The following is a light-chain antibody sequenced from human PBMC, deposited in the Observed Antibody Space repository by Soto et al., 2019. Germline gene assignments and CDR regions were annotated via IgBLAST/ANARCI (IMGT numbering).Light chain of an antibody. CDR1: SSDVGGYNY. V-gene: IGLV2-14*01. CDR3: CSYTTTSTYV. CDR2: EVF. J-gene: IGLJ2*01. Sequence: QSALTQPDSVSGSPGQSITISCTGTSSDVGGYNYVSWYQQHPGKVPKLMIYEVFRRPSGISNRFSGSKSGNTAALTISGLQAEDEADYYCCSYTTTSTYVFGGGTKLTVL.